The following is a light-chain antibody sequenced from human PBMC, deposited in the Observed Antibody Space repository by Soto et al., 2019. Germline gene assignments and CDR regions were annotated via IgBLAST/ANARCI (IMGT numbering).Light chain of an antibody. CDR3: QQSYNTPVT. CDR2: AAS. Sequence: DIQITQFPSSLSASVRDRVTITCRASQSIHIFLNWYQQKPGKAPNLLIYAASNSQSGVPSRFSGSGSGTDFTLTISSLQPEDFATYYCQQSYNTPVTFGQGTKVDIK. V-gene: IGKV1-39*01. CDR1: QSIHIF. J-gene: IGKJ1*01.